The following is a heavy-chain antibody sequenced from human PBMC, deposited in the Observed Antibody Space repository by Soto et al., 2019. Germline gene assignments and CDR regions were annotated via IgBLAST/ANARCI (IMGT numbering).Heavy chain of an antibody. CDR1: GFTFSSYS. J-gene: IGHJ6*02. V-gene: IGHV3-21*01. CDR3: ATDDAQRRLYYYGMDV. CDR2: ISSSSSYI. Sequence: PGGSLRLSCAAFGFTFSSYSMNWVRQAPGKGLEWVSSISSSSSYIYYADSVKGRFTISRDNAKNSLYLQMNSLRAEDTAVYYCATDDAQRRLYYYGMDVWGQGTTVTVSS. D-gene: IGHD1-1*01.